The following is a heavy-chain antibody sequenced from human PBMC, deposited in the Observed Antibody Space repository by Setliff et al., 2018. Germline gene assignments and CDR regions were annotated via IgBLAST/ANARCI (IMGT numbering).Heavy chain of an antibody. Sequence: PSETLSLTCTVSGGSISSGSYYWSWIRQPAGKGLEWIGRIYTSGSTYYNPSLKSRVTISVDTSKNQFSLKLSSVTAADTAVYYCARDRRIVGARHAFDIWGQGTMVTVSS. CDR1: GGSISSGSYY. CDR2: IYTSGST. V-gene: IGHV4-61*02. J-gene: IGHJ3*02. D-gene: IGHD1-26*01. CDR3: ARDRRIVGARHAFDI.